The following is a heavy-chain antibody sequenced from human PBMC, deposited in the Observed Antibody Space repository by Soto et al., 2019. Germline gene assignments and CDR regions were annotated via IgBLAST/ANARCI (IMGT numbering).Heavy chain of an antibody. J-gene: IGHJ6*02. Sequence: GGSLRLSCAASGFTFSSYAMHWVRQAPGKGLEWVAVISYDGSNKYYADSVKGRFTISRDNSKNTLYLQMNSLRAEDTAVYYCARKGDAVVPAAMGYYYGMDVWGQGTTVTVSS. D-gene: IGHD2-2*01. V-gene: IGHV3-30-3*01. CDR1: GFTFSSYA. CDR3: ARKGDAVVPAAMGYYYGMDV. CDR2: ISYDGSNK.